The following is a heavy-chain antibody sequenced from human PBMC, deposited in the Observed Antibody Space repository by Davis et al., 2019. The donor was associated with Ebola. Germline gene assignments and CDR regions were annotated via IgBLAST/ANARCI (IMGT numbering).Heavy chain of an antibody. CDR2: INHSGST. V-gene: IGHV4-34*01. J-gene: IGHJ4*02. CDR1: GGSISSYY. CDR3: ASFHDYVWGSYSDY. D-gene: IGHD3-16*01. Sequence: SETLSLTCTVSGGSISSYYWSWIRQPPGKGLEWIGEINHSGSTNYNPSLKSRVTISVDTSKNQFSLKLSSVTAADTAVYYCASFHDYVWGSYSDYWGQGTLVTVSS.